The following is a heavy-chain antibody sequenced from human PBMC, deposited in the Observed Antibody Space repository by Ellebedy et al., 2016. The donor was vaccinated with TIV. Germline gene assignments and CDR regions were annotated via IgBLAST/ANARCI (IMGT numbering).Heavy chain of an antibody. CDR3: AKEGASGKAFDY. CDR2: IRGSGCST. V-gene: IGHV3-23*01. D-gene: IGHD3-3*01. Sequence: GESLKISCAASGFTFSSYAMSWVRQAPGKGLEWVSAIRGSGCSTYYADSVKGRFTISRDNSKKTLYLQMNSLRAEDTAVYYCAKEGASGKAFDYWGQGTLVTVSS. J-gene: IGHJ4*02. CDR1: GFTFSSYA.